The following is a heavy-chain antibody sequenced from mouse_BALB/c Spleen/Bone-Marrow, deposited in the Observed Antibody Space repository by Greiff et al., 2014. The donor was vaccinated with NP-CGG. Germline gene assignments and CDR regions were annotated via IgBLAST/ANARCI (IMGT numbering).Heavy chain of an antibody. CDR1: GYVFSTYW. J-gene: IGHJ2*01. CDR3: ARSGYGSSYDY. CDR2: IYPGDGDT. D-gene: IGHD1-1*01. Sequence: QVQLQQSGAELVRPGSSVKISCKASGYVFSTYWVNWVKQRPGQGLEWIGQIYPGDGDTKYNGKFKGTATLTADKSSSTAYMQLSSLTSEDSAVYFCARSGYGSSYDYWGQGTTLTVSS. V-gene: IGHV1-80*01.